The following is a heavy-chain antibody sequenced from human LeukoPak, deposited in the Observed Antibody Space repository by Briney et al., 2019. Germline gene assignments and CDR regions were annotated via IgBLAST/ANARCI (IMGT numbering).Heavy chain of an antibody. Sequence: PGGSLRLSCAASGFTFSDYYMSWIRQAPGKGLEWVSYISSRTSYTNYADSVKGRFTISRDDAKNSLYLQMNSLRAEDTAVYYCARDGEYCSGGSCYGIYFDYWGQGTLVTVSS. V-gene: IGHV3-11*06. CDR1: GFTFSDYY. D-gene: IGHD2-15*01. CDR3: ARDGEYCSGGSCYGIYFDY. J-gene: IGHJ4*02. CDR2: ISSRTSYT.